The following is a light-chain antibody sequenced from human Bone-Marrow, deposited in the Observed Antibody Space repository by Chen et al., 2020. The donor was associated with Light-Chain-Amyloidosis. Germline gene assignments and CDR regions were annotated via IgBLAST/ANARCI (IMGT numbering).Light chain of an antibody. CDR3: QVWDRSSDRPV. Sequence: SYVLTQPSSVSVAPGQTATIACGGNNIGSKSVHWYQQTPGQAPLLVVYDDSDRPSGIPERLAGDNSGNTATLTLSRVEGGDEADYYCQVWDRSSDRPVFGGGTKLTVL. CDR2: DDS. CDR1: NIGSKS. V-gene: IGLV3-21*02. J-gene: IGLJ3*02.